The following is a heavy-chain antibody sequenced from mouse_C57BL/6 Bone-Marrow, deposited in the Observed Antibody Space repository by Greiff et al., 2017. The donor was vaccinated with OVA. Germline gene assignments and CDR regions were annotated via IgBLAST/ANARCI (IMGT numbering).Heavy chain of an antibody. J-gene: IGHJ3*01. CDR3: ASRYGSSGFAY. V-gene: IGHV2-6*01. CDR2: IWGVGST. CDR1: GFSLTSYG. D-gene: IGHD1-1*01. Sequence: QVQLKESGPGLVAPSQSLSITCTVSGFSLTSYGVDWVRQSPGKGLEWLGVIWGVGSTNYNSALKSRLSISKDNSKSQVFLKMNSLQADETAMYYCASRYGSSGFAYWGQGTLVTVSA.